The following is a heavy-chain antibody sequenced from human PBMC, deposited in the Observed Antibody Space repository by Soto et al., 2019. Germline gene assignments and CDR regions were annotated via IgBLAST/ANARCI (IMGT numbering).Heavy chain of an antibody. D-gene: IGHD2-21*02. Sequence: QVQLVQSGAEVKKPGSSVKVSCKASGGTFTSYAISWVRRAPGQGLEWMGGVIPLFGTANYAPNIQDRVTITADASTSTAYMELSGLRSEDTAVYYCAKGRLCGGDCFSFFDSWGQGTLVTVSS. J-gene: IGHJ4*02. CDR2: VIPLFGTA. CDR1: GGTFTSYA. V-gene: IGHV1-69*01. CDR3: AKGRLCGGDCFSFFDS.